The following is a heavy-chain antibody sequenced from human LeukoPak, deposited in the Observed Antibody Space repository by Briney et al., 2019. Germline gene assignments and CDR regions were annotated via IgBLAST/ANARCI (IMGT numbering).Heavy chain of an antibody. D-gene: IGHD2-15*01. CDR1: GYTFTSYG. CDR3: ARGGVEGSFDY. J-gene: IGHJ4*02. CDR2: ISANNGNT. V-gene: IGHV1-18*01. Sequence: GASVTVSCKASGYTFTSYGIRWVRQAPRQGRGRMGWISANNGNTNYTQQLTSRVATSTNTSTSTAYMELGSLTAEDTAVNYGARGGVEGSFDYWGQGTLVTVSS.